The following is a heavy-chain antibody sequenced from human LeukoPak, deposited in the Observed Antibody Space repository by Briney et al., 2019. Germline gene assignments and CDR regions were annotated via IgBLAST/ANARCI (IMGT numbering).Heavy chain of an antibody. CDR1: GGSISSSSYY. V-gene: IGHV4-39*07. J-gene: IGHJ6*03. Sequence: SETLSLTCTVPGGSISSSSYYWGWIRQPPGKGLEWIGSIYYSGSTYYNPSLKSRVTISVDTSKNQFSLKLSSVTAADTAVYYCAREEATVTTGSYYYYYYMDVWGKGTTVTVSS. CDR3: AREEATVTTGSYYYYYYMDV. D-gene: IGHD4-17*01. CDR2: IYYSGST.